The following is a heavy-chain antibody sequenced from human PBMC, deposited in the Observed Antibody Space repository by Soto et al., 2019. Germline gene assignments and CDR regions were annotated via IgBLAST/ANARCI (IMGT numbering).Heavy chain of an antibody. CDR3: SRERTVAGYDY. D-gene: IGHD6-19*01. CDR1: GYTFTSYD. Sequence: QVQMVLSGAAVKKPGASVKVSCKASGYTFTSYDINWVRQATGQGLEWMGWMNPNSGNTGYAQKFQGRVTMTRNTSISTAYMELSSLRSEDTDVYYCSRERTVAGYDYGGQGTMVTVTS. V-gene: IGHV1-8*01. J-gene: IGHJ4*02. CDR2: MNPNSGNT.